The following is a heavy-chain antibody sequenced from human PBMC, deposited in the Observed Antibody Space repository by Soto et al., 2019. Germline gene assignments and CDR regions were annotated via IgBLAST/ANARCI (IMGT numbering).Heavy chain of an antibody. J-gene: IGHJ4*02. Sequence: SETLSLTCTVSGGSISSGGYYWSWIRQHPGKGLEWIGYIYYSGSTYYNPSLKSRVTISVDTSKNQFSLKLSSVTAADTAVYYCARGKPVVVVNSYYFDYWGQGTLVTVSS. CDR2: IYYSGST. V-gene: IGHV4-31*03. CDR3: ARGKPVVVVNSYYFDY. D-gene: IGHD3-22*01. CDR1: GGSISSGGYY.